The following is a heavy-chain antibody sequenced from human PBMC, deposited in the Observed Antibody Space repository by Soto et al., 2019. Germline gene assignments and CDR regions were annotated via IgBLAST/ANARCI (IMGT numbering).Heavy chain of an antibody. Sequence: QVLLQESGPGLVKPSGTLSLTCDVSGDSISVNTWWSWVRQTPGKGLVWIGALLHSGSVNYNTSLKSRGTISIDNSKKQVSLRLSSMTAAATALYYCSGLVGGGTFSHLQYWRQGNLGTDSS. CDR3: SGLVGGGTFSHLQY. D-gene: IGHD1-1*01. J-gene: IGHJ1*01. V-gene: IGHV4-4*02. CDR1: GDSISVNTW. CDR2: LLHSGSV.